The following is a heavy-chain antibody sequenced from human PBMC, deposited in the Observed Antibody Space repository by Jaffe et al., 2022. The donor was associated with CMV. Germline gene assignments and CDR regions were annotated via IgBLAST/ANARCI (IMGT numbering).Heavy chain of an antibody. D-gene: IGHD5-18*01. V-gene: IGHV4-59*08. CDR3: ARLHGYSDGDSDWLDP. J-gene: IGHJ5*02. CDR1: GGSVRSYY. CDR2: IYNTGGT. Sequence: QVQLQESGPGLVKPSETLSLTCAVSGGSVRSYYWSWLRQPPGKGLEWMGYIYNTGGTNYNPSLKSRVTISVDTSKNQVSLRLASVTAADTAVYYCARLHGYSDGDSDWLDPWGQGILVTVSS.